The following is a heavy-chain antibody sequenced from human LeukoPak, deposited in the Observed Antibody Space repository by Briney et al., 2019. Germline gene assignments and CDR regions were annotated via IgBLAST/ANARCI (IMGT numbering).Heavy chain of an antibody. Sequence: AVKVSCKASGGTFSSYAISWVRQAAGQGLEWMGGIIPIFGTANYAQKFQGRVTITADESTSTAYMELSSLRSEDTAVYYCARLLSAETNWFDPWGQGTLVTVSS. CDR2: IIPIFGTA. J-gene: IGHJ5*02. V-gene: IGHV1-69*13. CDR3: ARLLSAETNWFDP. D-gene: IGHD1-14*01. CDR1: GGTFSSYA.